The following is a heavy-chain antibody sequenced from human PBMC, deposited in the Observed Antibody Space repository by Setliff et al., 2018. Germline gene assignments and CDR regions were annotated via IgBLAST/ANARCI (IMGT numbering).Heavy chain of an antibody. D-gene: IGHD2-8*01. CDR2: IKQDGSEK. CDR3: AKFCTDGVCLIDY. CDR1: GFTFSSYW. V-gene: IGHV3-7*01. J-gene: IGHJ4*02. Sequence: GGSLRLSCAASGFTFSSYWMSWVRQAPGKGLEWVANIKQDGSEKYYVDSVKGRFTISRDNAKNSLYLQMNSLRAEDTAVYYCAKFCTDGVCLIDYWGQGTLVTVSS.